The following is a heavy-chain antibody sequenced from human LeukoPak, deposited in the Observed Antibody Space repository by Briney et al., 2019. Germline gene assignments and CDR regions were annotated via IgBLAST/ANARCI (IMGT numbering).Heavy chain of an antibody. CDR2: FYHGGST. Sequence: SETLSLTCTVSGYSISTGYYWDWIRQPPGKGLEWIGTFYHGGSTYYNPSLKSRVTISVDTSKNQFSLKLSSVTAADTAVYYCARGRCGDYWGQGTLVTVSS. CDR1: GYSISTGYY. J-gene: IGHJ4*02. D-gene: IGHD2-21*01. V-gene: IGHV4-38-2*02. CDR3: ARGRCGDY.